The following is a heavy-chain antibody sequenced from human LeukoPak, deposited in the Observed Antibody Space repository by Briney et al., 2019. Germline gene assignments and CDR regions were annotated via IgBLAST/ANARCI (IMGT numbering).Heavy chain of an antibody. Sequence: ASVKVSCKASGYTFTSYDINWVRQATGQGLEWMGWMNPNSGNTGYAQKFQGRVTMTRDTSISTAYMELSSLTSEDTAVYYYANIGYCSGAGPDCDNWGQGTLVTVSS. V-gene: IGHV1-8*01. CDR2: MNPNSGNT. D-gene: IGHD2-15*01. J-gene: IGHJ4*02. CDR3: ANIGYCSGAGPDCDN. CDR1: GYTFTSYD.